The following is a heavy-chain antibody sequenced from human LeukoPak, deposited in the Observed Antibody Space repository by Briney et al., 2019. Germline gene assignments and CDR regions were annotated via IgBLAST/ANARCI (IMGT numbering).Heavy chain of an antibody. CDR3: ARRAVTTVTSSSPAEYFQH. J-gene: IGHJ1*01. Sequence: SETLSLTCAVYGGSFSGYYWNWIRQPPGKGLEWIGEINHSGSTNYNPSLKSRVTISVDTSKNQFSLKLSSVTAADTAVYYCARRAVTTVTSSSPAEYFQHWGQGTLVTVSS. D-gene: IGHD4-17*01. V-gene: IGHV4-34*01. CDR2: INHSGST. CDR1: GGSFSGYY.